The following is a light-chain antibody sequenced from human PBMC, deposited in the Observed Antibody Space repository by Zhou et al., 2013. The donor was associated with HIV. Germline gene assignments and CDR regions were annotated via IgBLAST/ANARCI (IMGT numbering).Light chain of an antibody. Sequence: EFVLTQSPATLSLSPGERATLSCRASQSVSSSLAWYQQKPGQAPRLLIYDASNRAAGIPARFSGSGSGTDFTLTISRLEPEDFAVYYCQQYGSSPFGQGTKVEIK. V-gene: IGKV3-20*01. J-gene: IGKJ1*01. CDR3: QQYGSSP. CDR2: DAS. CDR1: QSVSSS.